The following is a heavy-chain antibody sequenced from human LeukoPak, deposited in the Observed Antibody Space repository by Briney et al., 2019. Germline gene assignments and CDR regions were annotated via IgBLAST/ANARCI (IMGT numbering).Heavy chain of an antibody. Sequence: GGSLRLSCAASGFTFSSYAMSWVRQAPGKGLEWVANIKQDGSVKYYLDSVTGRFTVSRDNAKNSLYLQMNSLRAEDTAVYYCASVYGSGTHRYFDYWGQGTLVTVSS. V-gene: IGHV3-7*03. D-gene: IGHD3-10*01. CDR1: GFTFSSYA. CDR3: ASVYGSGTHRYFDY. CDR2: IKQDGSVK. J-gene: IGHJ4*02.